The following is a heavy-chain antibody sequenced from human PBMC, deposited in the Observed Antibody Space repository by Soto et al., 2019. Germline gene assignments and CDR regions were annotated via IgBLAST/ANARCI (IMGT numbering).Heavy chain of an antibody. CDR1: GYTFTSYY. D-gene: IGHD3-22*01. CDR3: ARGPPLAGYYVSPPFDY. J-gene: IGHJ4*02. Sequence: QVQLVQSGAEVKKPGASVKVSCKASGYTFTSYYMHWVRQAPGQGLEWMGIINPSGGSTSYAQKLQGRVTMTRTTSTSTVYMVLSSLRSEDTAVYYCARGPPLAGYYVSPPFDYWGQGTLVTVSS. CDR2: INPSGGST. V-gene: IGHV1-46*03.